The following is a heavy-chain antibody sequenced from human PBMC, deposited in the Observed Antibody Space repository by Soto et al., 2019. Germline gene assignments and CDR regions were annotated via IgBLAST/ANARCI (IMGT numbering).Heavy chain of an antibody. Sequence: ETLSLTCTVSGGSISPYCWSWIRQPPGKGLEWIGYIYYSGSTNYEPSLKSRVTMPVDMSKNHFSLKLSSVSATDTAVYYCARLRYFFSGYVYFDYWGQGTLVTVSS. D-gene: IGHD5-12*01. J-gene: IGHJ4*02. V-gene: IGHV4-59*08. CDR2: IYYSGST. CDR3: ARLRYFFSGYVYFDY. CDR1: GGSISPYC.